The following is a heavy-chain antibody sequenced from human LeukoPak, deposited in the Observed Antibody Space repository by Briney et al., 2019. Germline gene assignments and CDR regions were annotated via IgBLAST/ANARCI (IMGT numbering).Heavy chain of an antibody. V-gene: IGHV3-30*19. CDR3: ASGSSGWYS. CDR1: GFTFSSYG. J-gene: IGHJ4*02. Sequence: PGGSLRLSCAASGFTFSSYGMHWVRQAPGKGLEWVAVIWYDGSKKYYADSVKGRFTISRDNSKNTLYLQMNSLRAEDTAVYYCASGSSGWYSWGQGTLVTVSS. CDR2: IWYDGSKK. D-gene: IGHD6-19*01.